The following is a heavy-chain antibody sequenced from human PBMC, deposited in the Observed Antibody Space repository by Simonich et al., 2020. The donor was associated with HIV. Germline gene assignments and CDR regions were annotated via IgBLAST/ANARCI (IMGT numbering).Heavy chain of an antibody. D-gene: IGHD2-2*01. CDR3: ARDGRKGSSTSCSDY. CDR2: ISNSSSDI. Sequence: EVQLVESGGGLVKPGGSLRLSCAASGFTFSCNSMNWVRQAPGKGLEWVSSISNSSSDIYYADSVKGRFTISRDHAKNSLYLQMNSRRAEDTAVYYCARDGRKGSSTSCSDYWGQGTLVTVSS. CDR1: GFTFSCNS. J-gene: IGHJ4*02. V-gene: IGHV3-21*01.